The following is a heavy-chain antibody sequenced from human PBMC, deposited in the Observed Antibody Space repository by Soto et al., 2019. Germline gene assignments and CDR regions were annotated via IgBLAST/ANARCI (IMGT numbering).Heavy chain of an antibody. J-gene: IGHJ3*02. CDR3: ARDTPSGYSSGWYFAFDI. CDR2: IWYDGSNK. D-gene: IGHD6-19*01. V-gene: IGHV3-33*01. Sequence: GGSLRLSCAASGFTFSRYGMHWVRQAPGKGLEWVAVIWYDGSNKYYADSVKGRFTISRDNSKNTLYLQMNSLRAEDTAVYYCARDTPSGYSSGWYFAFDIWGQGTMVTVSS. CDR1: GFTFSRYG.